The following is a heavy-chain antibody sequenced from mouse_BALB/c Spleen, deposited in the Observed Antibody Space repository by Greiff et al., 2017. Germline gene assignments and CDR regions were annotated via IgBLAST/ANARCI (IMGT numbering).Heavy chain of an antibody. V-gene: IGHV1S81*02. CDR1: GYTFTSYY. CDR2: INPSNGGT. CDR3: TRSYGNYGGDYAMDY. Sequence: QVQLQQPGAELVQPGASVKLSCKASGYTFTSYYMYWVKQRPGQGLEWIGGINPSNGGTNFNEKFKSKATLTVDKSSSTAYMQLSSLTSEDSAVYYCTRSYGNYGGDYAMDYWGQGTSVTVSA. D-gene: IGHD2-1*01. J-gene: IGHJ4*01.